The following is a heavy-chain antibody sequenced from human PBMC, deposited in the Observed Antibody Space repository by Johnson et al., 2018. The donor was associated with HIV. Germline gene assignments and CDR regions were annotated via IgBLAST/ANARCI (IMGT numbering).Heavy chain of an antibody. CDR3: AKDRSGPNRDAFDI. CDR1: GFTFSSYG. J-gene: IGHJ3*02. V-gene: IGHV3-30*02. Sequence: QEKLVESGGGVVQPGGSLRLSCVASGFTFSSYGMHWVRQAPGKGLEWVAFIRYDGSNKHYADSVKGRFTISRDNSKNTLYLQMNSLRAEDTAVYYCAKDRSGPNRDAFDIWGQGTMVTVSS. D-gene: IGHD2-15*01. CDR2: IRYDGSNK.